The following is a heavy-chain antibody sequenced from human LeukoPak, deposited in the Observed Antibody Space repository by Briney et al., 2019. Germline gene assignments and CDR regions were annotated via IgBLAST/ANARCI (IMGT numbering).Heavy chain of an antibody. CDR2: IKQDGSEE. CDR1: GFTFRSYW. D-gene: IGHD2-2*01. J-gene: IGHJ5*02. CDR3: ARDPVVRAKVDWFDL. Sequence: GGSLRLSCAASGFTFRSYWMSWVRQAPGKGLEWVANIKQDGSEEYYVESVKGRFTISRDNAKNSLYLQMNTLRDEDTAVYYCARDPVVRAKVDWFDLWGQGTVVTVSS. V-gene: IGHV3-7*01.